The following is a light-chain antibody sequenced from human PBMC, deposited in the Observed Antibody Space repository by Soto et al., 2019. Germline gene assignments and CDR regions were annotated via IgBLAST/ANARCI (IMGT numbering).Light chain of an antibody. CDR2: AVS. Sequence: DIQMTQSPSSLSASVGDRVTITCRASQGIGNDLGWYQQKPGKAPKRLIYAVSSLQSGVPSRFIGSGSGTEFTLTISSLQPEDFATYYCLQHNSYPPTFGPGTKVDIK. J-gene: IGKJ3*01. CDR1: QGIGND. CDR3: LQHNSYPPT. V-gene: IGKV1-17*01.